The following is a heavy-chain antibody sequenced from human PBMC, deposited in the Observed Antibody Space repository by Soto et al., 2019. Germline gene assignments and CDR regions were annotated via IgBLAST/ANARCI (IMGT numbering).Heavy chain of an antibody. CDR1: GYTFTSYD. Sequence: ASVKVSCKASGYTFTSYDINWVRQATGQGLEWMGWMNPNSGNTGYAQKFQGRVTMTRNTSISTAYMELSSLRSEDTAVYYCARGSWSGYFYYYGMDVWGQGTTVTVSS. J-gene: IGHJ6*02. CDR3: ARGSWSGYFYYYGMDV. D-gene: IGHD3-3*01. CDR2: MNPNSGNT. V-gene: IGHV1-8*01.